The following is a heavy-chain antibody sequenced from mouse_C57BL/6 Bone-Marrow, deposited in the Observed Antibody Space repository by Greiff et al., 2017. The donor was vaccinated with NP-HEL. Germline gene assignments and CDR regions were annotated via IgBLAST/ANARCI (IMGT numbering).Heavy chain of an antibody. Sequence: QVQLQQSGAELVRPGASVKLSCKASGYTFTDYYINWVKQRPGQGLEWIARIYPGSGNTYYNEKFKGKATLTAEKSSRTAYMQLSSLTSEDSAVYFCARWWFAYWGQGTLVTVSA. CDR1: GYTFTDYY. V-gene: IGHV1-76*01. CDR3: ARWWFAY. J-gene: IGHJ3*01. CDR2: IYPGSGNT.